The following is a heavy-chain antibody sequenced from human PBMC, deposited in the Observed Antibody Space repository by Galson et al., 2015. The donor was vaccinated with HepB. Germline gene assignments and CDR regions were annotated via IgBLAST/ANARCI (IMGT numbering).Heavy chain of an antibody. CDR3: ARGLSIFGGWSAF. CDR2: IKSNPDGGTT. CDR1: GFTFSHAW. J-gene: IGHJ4*02. D-gene: IGHD3-3*02. V-gene: IGHV3-15*01. Sequence: SLRLSCAASGFTFSHAWMSWVRQAPGKGLEWVGRIKSNPDGGTTDYGAPVKGRFTISRDNAKNSLDLQMDSLRVEDTALYFCARGLSIFGGWSAFWGQGTLVAVSS.